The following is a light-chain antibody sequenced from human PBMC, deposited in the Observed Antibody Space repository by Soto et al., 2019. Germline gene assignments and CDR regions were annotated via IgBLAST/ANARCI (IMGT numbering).Light chain of an antibody. CDR1: TRDVGGYNY. Sequence: QSVLTQPPSASGPPGQSVTISCTGTTRDVGGYNYVSWYQQHPGRPPKLMIYEVTKRPSGVPDRFSGSKSGSTASLTVSGLQAEDEADYYCSSYAGSKNVVFGGGTKLTVL. CDR2: EVT. CDR3: SSYAGSKNVV. J-gene: IGLJ2*01. V-gene: IGLV2-8*01.